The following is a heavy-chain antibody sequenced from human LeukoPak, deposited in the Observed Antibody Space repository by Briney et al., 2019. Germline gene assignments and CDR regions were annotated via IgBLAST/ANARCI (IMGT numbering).Heavy chain of an antibody. CDR1: GFTFSSYA. V-gene: IGHV3-30-3*01. D-gene: IGHD6-19*01. J-gene: IGHJ4*02. CDR2: ISYDGSNK. CDR3: AREGGLWLGNYFDY. Sequence: GGSLRLSCAASGFTFSSYAMHWVRQAPGKGLEWVAVISYDGSNKYYADSVKGRFTISRDNSKNTLYLQMNSLRAEDTAVYYCAREGGLWLGNYFDYWGQGTLVTVSS.